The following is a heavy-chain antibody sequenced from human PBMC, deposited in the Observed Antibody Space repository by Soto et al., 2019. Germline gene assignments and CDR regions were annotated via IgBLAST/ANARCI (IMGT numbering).Heavy chain of an antibody. J-gene: IGHJ4*02. D-gene: IGHD4-17*01. Sequence: QVQLVESGGGVVQPGRSLRLSCAASGFTFSSYAMHWVRQAPGKGLEWVAVISYDGSNKYYADSVKGRFTISRDNSKNPLELQRNSLRAEDTAMYYCAKATRTDYGDYAPYYFDYWGQGTLVTVSS. CDR1: GFTFSSYA. CDR3: AKATRTDYGDYAPYYFDY. V-gene: IGHV3-30-3*01. CDR2: ISYDGSNK.